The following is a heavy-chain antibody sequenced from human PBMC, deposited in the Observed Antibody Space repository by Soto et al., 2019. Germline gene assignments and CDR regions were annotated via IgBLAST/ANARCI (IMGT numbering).Heavy chain of an antibody. CDR3: AKDGTSIAAPNY. CDR2: ISYDGSNK. J-gene: IGHJ4*02. CDR1: GFTFSSYG. Sequence: QVQLVESGGGVVQPGRSLRLSCAASGFTFSSYGMHWVRQAPGKGLGWVAVISYDGSNKYYADSVKGRFTISRDNSKNTLYLQMNSLRAEDTAVYYCAKDGTSIAAPNYWGQGTLVTVSS. V-gene: IGHV3-30*18. D-gene: IGHD6-6*01.